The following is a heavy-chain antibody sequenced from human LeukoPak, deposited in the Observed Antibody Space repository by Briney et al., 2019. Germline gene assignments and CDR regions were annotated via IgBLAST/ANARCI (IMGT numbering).Heavy chain of an antibody. CDR3: ASGEVTGPRIAAAGTRWFDT. Sequence: SETLSLTCTVSGGSISSSTYYWGWIRQPPGKGLEWIGSIYYSGSTYYNLSLKSRVTISVATSKNQFSLKLSSVTAADTAVYYCASGEVTGPRIAAAGTRWFDTWGQGTLVTVSS. CDR1: GGSISSSTYY. J-gene: IGHJ5*02. D-gene: IGHD6-13*01. V-gene: IGHV4-39*01. CDR2: IYYSGST.